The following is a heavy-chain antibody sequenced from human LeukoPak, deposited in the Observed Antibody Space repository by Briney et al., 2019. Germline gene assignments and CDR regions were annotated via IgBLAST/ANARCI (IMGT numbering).Heavy chain of an antibody. J-gene: IGHJ4*02. CDR2: INAGNANT. CDR1: GYTFTSYT. D-gene: IGHD5-24*01. Sequence: GASVKVSCKASGYTFTSYTLHWVRQAPGQRLEWMGWINAGNANTKYSQKFQGRVTITRDTSASTAYMELSSLRSEDTAVYYCARIEFDYWGQGTLVNVSS. V-gene: IGHV1-3*01. CDR3: ARIEFDY.